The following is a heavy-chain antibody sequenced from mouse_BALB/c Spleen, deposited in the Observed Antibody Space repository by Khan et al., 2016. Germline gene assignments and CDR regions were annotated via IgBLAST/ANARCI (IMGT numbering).Heavy chain of an antibody. CDR1: GYSITSDYA. Sequence: EVQLQESGPGLVKPSQSLSLTCTVTGYSITSDYAWNWIRQFPGNKLEWMGYISYSGSTSYNPSLKSRTSITRDTSKNPFCLQLKAVPTEETTTYYCARDYYNHSYFDDWGQRTTLTVSS. J-gene: IGHJ2*01. V-gene: IGHV3-2*02. CDR3: ARDYYNHSYFDD. D-gene: IGHD1-1*01. CDR2: ISYSGST.